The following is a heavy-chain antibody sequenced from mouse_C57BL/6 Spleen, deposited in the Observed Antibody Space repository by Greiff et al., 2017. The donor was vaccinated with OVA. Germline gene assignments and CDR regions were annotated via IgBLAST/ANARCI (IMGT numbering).Heavy chain of an antibody. Sequence: VQLKESGPELVKPGASVKMSCKASGYTFTDYNMHWVKQSHGKSLEWIGYINPNNGGTSYNQKFKGKATLTVNKSSSTAYMELRSLTSEDSAVYYCARNYGSSHWYFDVWGTGTTVTVSS. CDR3: ARNYGSSHWYFDV. D-gene: IGHD1-1*01. CDR1: GYTFTDYN. V-gene: IGHV1-22*01. CDR2: INPNNGGT. J-gene: IGHJ1*03.